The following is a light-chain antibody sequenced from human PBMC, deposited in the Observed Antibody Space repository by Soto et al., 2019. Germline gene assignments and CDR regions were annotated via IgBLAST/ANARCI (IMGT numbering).Light chain of an antibody. J-gene: IGKJ1*01. Sequence: EIVLPQSPGTLSLSPGERATLSCRASQSVSSNYLTWYQQKRGQAPRRLIYGASSRATGIPTRFSGSGSGTDFTLNISRLEPEDFAVYYWPQYDTSPRTFGQGTKV. CDR2: GAS. CDR1: QSVSSNY. CDR3: PQYDTSPRT. V-gene: IGKV3-20*01.